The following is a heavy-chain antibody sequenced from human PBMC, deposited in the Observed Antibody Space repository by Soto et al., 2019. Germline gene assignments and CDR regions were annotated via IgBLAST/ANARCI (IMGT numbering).Heavy chain of an antibody. J-gene: IGHJ6*03. CDR2: ISAYNGNT. V-gene: IGHV1-18*01. Sequence: QVQLVQSGAEVKKPGASVKVSCKASGYTFTSYGISWVRQAPGQGLEWMGWISAYNGNTNYAQKLQGRVTMNTDTSTSTAYMELRSLRSDDTAVYYCASSQQLVTRSYYYYYMDVWGKGTTVTVSS. CDR1: GYTFTSYG. D-gene: IGHD6-13*01. CDR3: ASSQQLVTRSYYYYYMDV.